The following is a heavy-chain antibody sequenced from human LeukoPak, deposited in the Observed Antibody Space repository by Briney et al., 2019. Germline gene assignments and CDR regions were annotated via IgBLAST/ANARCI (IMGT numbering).Heavy chain of an antibody. Sequence: SETLSLTCAVYGGSFSGYYWSWIRQPPGKGLEWIGEINHSGSTNYNPSLKSRVTISVDTSKNQFSLKLSSVTAADTAVCYCARGLGYSTALPRYFDYWGQGTLVTVSS. V-gene: IGHV4-34*01. J-gene: IGHJ4*02. CDR3: ARGLGYSTALPRYFDY. CDR2: INHSGST. CDR1: GGSFSGYY. D-gene: IGHD3-22*01.